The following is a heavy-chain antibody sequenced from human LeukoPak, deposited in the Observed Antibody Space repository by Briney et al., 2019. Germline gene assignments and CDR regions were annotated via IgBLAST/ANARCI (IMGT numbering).Heavy chain of an antibody. CDR2: INTDGSST. V-gene: IGHV3-74*01. CDR3: ARDGRLYDFWSGYSPDFDY. CDR1: RFTFSSYW. Sequence: SGGSLRLSCAASRFTFSSYWMHWVRQAPGKGLVWVSRINTDGSSTSYAGSVKGRFTISRDNAKNTLYLQMTSLRAEDTAVYYCARDGRLYDFWSGYSPDFDYWGQGTLVTVSS. J-gene: IGHJ4*02. D-gene: IGHD3-3*01.